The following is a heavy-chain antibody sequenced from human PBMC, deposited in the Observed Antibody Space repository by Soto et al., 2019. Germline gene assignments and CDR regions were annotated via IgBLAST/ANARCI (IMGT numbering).Heavy chain of an antibody. J-gene: IGHJ6*03. V-gene: IGHV3-49*04. CDR2: IRSKAYGGTT. CDR1: GFTFSSYG. CDR3: TRDSAIDYYYYMDV. Sequence: GGSLRLSCAASGFTFSSYGMHWVRQAPGKGLEWVGFIRSKAYGGTTEYAASVKGRFTISRDDSKSIAYLQMNSLKTEDTAVYYCTRDSAIDYYYYMDVWGKGTTVTVSS.